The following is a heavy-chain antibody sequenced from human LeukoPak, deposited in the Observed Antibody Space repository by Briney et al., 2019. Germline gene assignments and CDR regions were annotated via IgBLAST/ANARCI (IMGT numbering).Heavy chain of an antibody. Sequence: SGPTLVNPTQTLTLTCTFSGFSLSTSGVGVGWIRQPPGKALEWLALIYWNDDKRYSPSLKSRLTITKDTSKNQVVLTMTNMDPVDTATYYCAHSSLQYGSGSYLYFDYWGQGTLVTVSS. CDR1: GFSLSTSGVG. D-gene: IGHD3-10*01. J-gene: IGHJ4*02. CDR3: AHSSLQYGSGSYLYFDY. CDR2: IYWNDDK. V-gene: IGHV2-5*01.